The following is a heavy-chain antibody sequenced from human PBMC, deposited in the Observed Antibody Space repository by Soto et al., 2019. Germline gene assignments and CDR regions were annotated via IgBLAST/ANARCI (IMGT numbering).Heavy chain of an antibody. Sequence: GGSLRLSCAASGFTFSSYSMNWVRQAPGKGLEWVSYISSSSSTIYYADSVKGRFTISRDNAKNSLYLQMNSLRAEDTAVYYCARDPGRGFDYWGQGTLVTVSS. CDR1: GFTFSSYS. CDR3: ARDPGRGFDY. V-gene: IGHV3-48*04. CDR2: ISSSSSTI. J-gene: IGHJ4*02.